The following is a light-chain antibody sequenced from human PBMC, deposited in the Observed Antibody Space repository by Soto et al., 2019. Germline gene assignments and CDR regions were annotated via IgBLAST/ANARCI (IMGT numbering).Light chain of an antibody. CDR1: QSISNF. J-gene: IGKJ4*01. V-gene: IGKV1-39*01. CDR2: AAS. Sequence: DIQMTQSPSSLSASVGDRVTITCRASQSISNFLNWYQQKLGKTPKLLIYAASSLQSGVSSRFSGSGSGTDFTLTISSLQPEDFATYYCQQSYSPLLTFGGGTKVEIK. CDR3: QQSYSPLLT.